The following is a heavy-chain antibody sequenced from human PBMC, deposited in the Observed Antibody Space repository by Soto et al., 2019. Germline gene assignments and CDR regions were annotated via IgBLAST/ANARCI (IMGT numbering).Heavy chain of an antibody. CDR3: ARDNQAVVTATLRIDY. Sequence: QVQLVESGGGVVQPGRSLRLSCAASGFTFSSYAMHWVRQAPGKGLEWVAVISYDGSNKYYADSVKGRFTISRDNSKNTLYLQMNSLRAEDTAVYYCARDNQAVVTATLRIDYWGQGTLVTVSS. CDR1: GFTFSSYA. CDR2: ISYDGSNK. V-gene: IGHV3-30-3*01. J-gene: IGHJ4*02. D-gene: IGHD2-21*02.